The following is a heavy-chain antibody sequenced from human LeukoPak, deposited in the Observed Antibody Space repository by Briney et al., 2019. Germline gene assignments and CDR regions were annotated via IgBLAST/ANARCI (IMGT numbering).Heavy chain of an antibody. CDR1: GGSISSSSYY. J-gene: IGHJ3*02. CDR2: IYYSGST. Sequence: SETLSLTCTVSGGSISSSSYYWGWIRQPPGKGLEWIGSIYYSGSTYYNPPLKSRVTISVDTSKNQFSLKLSSVTAADTAVYYCARDRLWFGPGHAFDIWGQGTMVTVSS. CDR3: ARDRLWFGPGHAFDI. V-gene: IGHV4-39*07. D-gene: IGHD3-10*01.